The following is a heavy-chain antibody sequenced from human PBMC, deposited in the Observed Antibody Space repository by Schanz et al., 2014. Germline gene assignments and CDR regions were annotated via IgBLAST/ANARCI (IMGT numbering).Heavy chain of an antibody. CDR1: EFTFNTYC. D-gene: IGHD2-15*01. Sequence: VQLLESGGGLVQPGGSLRLSCAASEFTFNTYCMSWVRQAPGKGLEWVAFIQNDGSNYYHADSVKGRFTISRDNSKNTLYLQINSLRTEDTAVYYCARDKGGLIPFDYWGQGTLVAVSS. J-gene: IGHJ4*02. CDR3: ARDKGGLIPFDY. CDR2: IQNDGSNY. V-gene: IGHV3-30*02.